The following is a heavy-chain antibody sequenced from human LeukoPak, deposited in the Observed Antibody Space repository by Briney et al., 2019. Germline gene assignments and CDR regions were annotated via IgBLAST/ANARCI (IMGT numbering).Heavy chain of an antibody. J-gene: IGHJ4*02. CDR2: IIPIFDTP. CDR1: GGIFGSYA. CDR3: AKVSRLREAGSYRF. V-gene: IGHV1-69*06. D-gene: IGHD3-16*02. Sequence: GASVKVSCKASGGIFGSYAINWVRQAPGQGGERLGRIIPIFDTPNYAQTFQGRVTINADKSTRTVYMELSSLRSEDTALYYCAKVSRLREAGSYRFWGQGTLVTVSS.